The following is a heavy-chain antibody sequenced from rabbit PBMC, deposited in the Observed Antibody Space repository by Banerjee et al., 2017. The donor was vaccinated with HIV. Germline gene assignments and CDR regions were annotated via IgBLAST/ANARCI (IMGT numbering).Heavy chain of an antibody. J-gene: IGHJ4*01. CDR3: ARSNDWGLEYFHL. Sequence: QEQLEEPGGDLVKPEGSLTLTCKASGFSFSSSYWISWVRQAPGKGLEWIACIAAGSSGSTYYASWAKGRFTISKTSSTTVTLQMTSLTAADTATYFCARSNDWGLEYFHLWGPGTLVTVS. D-gene: IGHD4-1*01. CDR1: GFSFSSSYW. V-gene: IGHV1S45*01. CDR2: IAAGSSGST.